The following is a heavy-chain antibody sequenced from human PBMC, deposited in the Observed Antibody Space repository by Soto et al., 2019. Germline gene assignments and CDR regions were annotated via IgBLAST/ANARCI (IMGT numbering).Heavy chain of an antibody. D-gene: IGHD3-3*01. V-gene: IGHV1-69*06. CDR3: ARAPDYDFWSGWGLDA. Sequence: QVQLVQSGAEVKKPGSSVKVSCKASGGTFSSDAISWVRQAPGQGLEWMGGIIPIFGTANYAQKFQGRVTITADKSTSTAYMELNSLRSEDTAVYYCARAPDYDFWSGWGLDAWGQGTTVTVSS. CDR2: IIPIFGTA. J-gene: IGHJ6*02. CDR1: GGTFSSDA.